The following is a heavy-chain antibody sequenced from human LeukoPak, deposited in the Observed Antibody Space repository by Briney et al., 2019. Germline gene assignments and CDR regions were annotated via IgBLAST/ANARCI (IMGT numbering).Heavy chain of an antibody. CDR3: ARGGGGGWYLFLQY. Sequence: ASVKVSCMSSGDTFTNYAIHWVRQAPGQSLEWMGWINTDNGNTKYSRKFQDRVTITRDTSASTAYMELRSLRSEDTAVYFCARGGGGGWYLFLQYWGQGTLVAVSS. V-gene: IGHV1-3*04. CDR1: GDTFTNYA. D-gene: IGHD6-19*01. CDR2: INTDNGNT. J-gene: IGHJ1*01.